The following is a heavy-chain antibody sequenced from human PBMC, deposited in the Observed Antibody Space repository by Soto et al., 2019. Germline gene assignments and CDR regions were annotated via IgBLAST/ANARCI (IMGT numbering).Heavy chain of an antibody. CDR3: ARDRPGYCISTSCYTPDGIDY. V-gene: IGHV1-18*01. J-gene: IGHJ4*02. Sequence: QVQLVQSGAEVKKPGASVKVSCKASGYTFTSYGISWVRQAPGQGLEWMGWISAYNGNTNYAQKLQGRVTMTTDTSTSTAYMELRGLRSDDTAVYYCARDRPGYCISTSCYTPDGIDYWGQGTLVTVSS. D-gene: IGHD2-2*01. CDR1: GYTFTSYG. CDR2: ISAYNGNT.